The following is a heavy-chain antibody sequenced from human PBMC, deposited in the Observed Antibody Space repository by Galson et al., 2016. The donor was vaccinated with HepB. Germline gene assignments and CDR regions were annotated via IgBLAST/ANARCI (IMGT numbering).Heavy chain of an antibody. Sequence: TLSLTCTVSGGSISNGVYYWSWIRQPAGKGLEWIGRIYTSGSTNYYPSLKSRVTISVDTSKNQFSLKLRSVTAADTAVYYCARERNIVATIPYYGMDVWGKGTTVTVSS. D-gene: IGHD5-12*01. J-gene: IGHJ6*04. CDR2: IYTSGST. CDR1: GGSISNGVYY. CDR3: ARERNIVATIPYYGMDV. V-gene: IGHV4-61*02.